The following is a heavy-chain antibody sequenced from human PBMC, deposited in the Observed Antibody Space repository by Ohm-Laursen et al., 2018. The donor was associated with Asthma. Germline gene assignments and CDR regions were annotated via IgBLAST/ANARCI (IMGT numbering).Heavy chain of an antibody. V-gene: IGHV3-53*05. J-gene: IGHJ4*02. Sequence: SLRLSCVASGFTVSSNYMSWVRQAPGKGLEWVSVIYSGGSTYYADSVKGRFTISRDNSKNTLYLQMNSLRPDDTAVYYCARDVMEWYLPAFDFWGQGTLVTVSS. CDR1: GFTVSSNY. D-gene: IGHD3-3*01. CDR2: IYSGGST. CDR3: ARDVMEWYLPAFDF.